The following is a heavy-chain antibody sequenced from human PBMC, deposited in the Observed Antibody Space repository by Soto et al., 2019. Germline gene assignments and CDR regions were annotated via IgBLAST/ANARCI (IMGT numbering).Heavy chain of an antibody. J-gene: IGHJ5*02. Sequence: ITLKESGPTLVKPTQTLTLTCTFSGFSLTSTGVGVGWIRQPPGKALEWLALIYWNDDTYYIPSLKSRLTNTKDTSKNQVVLTVTNMDPEDTATYYCAHRRQYCSVARCYVWFDPWGEGTLVTVSS. CDR1: GFSLTSTGVG. CDR2: IYWNDDT. CDR3: AHRRQYCSVARCYVWFDP. V-gene: IGHV2-5*01. D-gene: IGHD2-15*01.